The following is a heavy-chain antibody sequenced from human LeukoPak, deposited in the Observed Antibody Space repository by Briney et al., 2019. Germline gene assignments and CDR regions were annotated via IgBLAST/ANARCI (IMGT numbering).Heavy chain of an antibody. V-gene: IGHV4-59*08. CDR3: ARHATQXXXXXRXFDI. CDR1: GGSISSYY. J-gene: IGHJ3*02. CDR2: IYYSGST. Sequence: SETLSLTCTVSGGSISSYYWSWIRQPPGKGLEWIGYIYYSGSTSYNPSLKSRVTISVDTSKNQFSLKLSSVTAADTAVYYCARHATQXXXXXRXFDIWGXGXMVTVS.